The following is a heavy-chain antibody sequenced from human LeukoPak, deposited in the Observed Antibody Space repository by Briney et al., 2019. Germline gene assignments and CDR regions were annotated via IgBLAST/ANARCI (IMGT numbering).Heavy chain of an antibody. CDR1: GGPFSGYS. CDR2: INHSGST. CDR3: ARGLEGYSYGYSEFDY. D-gene: IGHD5-18*01. V-gene: IGHV4-34*01. Sequence: SETLSLTCAVSGGPFSGYSWNWIRQPPGKGLERIGEINHSGSTNYNPSLKNQVTMSIDTSKNQFSLRLSSVTAADTAVYYCARGLEGYSYGYSEFDYWGQGALVTVSS. J-gene: IGHJ4*02.